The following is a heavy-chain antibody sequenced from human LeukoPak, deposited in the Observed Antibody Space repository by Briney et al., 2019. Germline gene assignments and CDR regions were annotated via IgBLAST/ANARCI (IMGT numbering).Heavy chain of an antibody. CDR1: GFTVSTNY. V-gene: IGHV3-53*05. CDR2: IYSGGDT. CDR3: ARDWFDP. J-gene: IGHJ5*02. Sequence: GSLRLSCAASGFTVSTNYMTWVRQAPGKGLEWVSVIYSGGDTYYADSVKGRFTISRESSKNTLLLQMNSLRSEDTAVYYCARDWFDPWGQGTLVTVSS.